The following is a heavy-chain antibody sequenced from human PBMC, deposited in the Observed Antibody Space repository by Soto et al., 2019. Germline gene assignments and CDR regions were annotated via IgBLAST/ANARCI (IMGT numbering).Heavy chain of an antibody. CDR2: IDPSDSYT. V-gene: IGHV5-10-1*01. D-gene: IGHD6-13*01. CDR3: ARLPYSSGWYQLDF. Sequence: GESLKISCQGSGYSFTSYWITWVRQMPGKGLEWMGRIDPSDSYTNYSPSFQGHVTFSVDKSFSTAYLQWSSLKASDTAMYYCARLPYSSGWYQLDFWGQGTLVTVSS. CDR1: GYSFTSYW. J-gene: IGHJ4*02.